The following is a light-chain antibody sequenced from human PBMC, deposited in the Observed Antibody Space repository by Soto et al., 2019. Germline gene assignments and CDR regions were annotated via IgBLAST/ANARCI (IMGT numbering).Light chain of an antibody. J-gene: IGLJ1*01. V-gene: IGLV1-44*01. CDR1: SSNIGIKT. CDR2: FTD. Sequence: QSVLTQPPSASGTPGQRVTISCSGSSSNIGIKTVNWYQQLPGTAPKLLIYFTDHRPSGVPDRFSGSKSGTSASLAISGLQSEDEADYYCATWDDSLNGYVFGTGTKVTVL. CDR3: ATWDDSLNGYV.